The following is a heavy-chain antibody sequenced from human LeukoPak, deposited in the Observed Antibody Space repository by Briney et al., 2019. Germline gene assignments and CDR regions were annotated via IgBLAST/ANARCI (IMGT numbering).Heavy chain of an antibody. CDR2: FYYSGST. CDR3: ARDSSAHFDY. V-gene: IGHV4-59*13. J-gene: IGHJ4*02. CDR1: GGSISRYY. Sequence: SETLSLTCTVSGGSISRYYWSWIRQPPGKGLEWIGYFYYSGSTDYNPSLKSRVTISVDTSKNQFSLILSSVTAADTAVYYCARDSSAHFDYWGRGTLVTVSS.